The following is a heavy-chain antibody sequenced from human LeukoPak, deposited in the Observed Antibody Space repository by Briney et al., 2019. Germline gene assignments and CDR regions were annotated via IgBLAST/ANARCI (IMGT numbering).Heavy chain of an antibody. V-gene: IGHV4-39*07. CDR3: ARAGQGYCSSTSCYMSLDY. J-gene: IGHJ4*02. D-gene: IGHD2-2*02. CDR1: GGSISSSSYY. Sequence: SETLSLTCTVSGGSISSSSYYWGWIRQPPGKGLEWIGSIYHSGSTNYNPSLKSRVTISLDKSKNQFSLKLSSVTAADTAVYYCARAGQGYCSSTSCYMSLDYWGQGTLVTVSS. CDR2: IYHSGST.